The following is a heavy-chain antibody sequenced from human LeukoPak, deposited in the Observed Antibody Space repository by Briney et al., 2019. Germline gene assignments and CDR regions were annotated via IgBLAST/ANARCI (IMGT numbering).Heavy chain of an antibody. CDR1: GGSISSGGYY. J-gene: IGHJ3*02. Sequence: SETLSLTCTVSGGSISSGGYYWSWIRQHPGTGLEWIGYIYYSGSTYYNPSLKSRVTISVDTSKNQFSLKLSSVTAADTAVYYCARGKGDYYDSSGHLEAFDIWGQGTMVTVSS. CDR3: ARGKGDYYDSSGHLEAFDI. D-gene: IGHD3-22*01. CDR2: IYYSGST. V-gene: IGHV4-31*03.